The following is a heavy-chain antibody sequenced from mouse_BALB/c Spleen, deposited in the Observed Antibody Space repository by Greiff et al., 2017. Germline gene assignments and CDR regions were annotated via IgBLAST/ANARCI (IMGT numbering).Heavy chain of an antibody. Sequence: EVKVVESGGGLVQPGGSLKLSCAASGFTFSSYTMSWVRQTPEKRLEWVAYISNGGGSTYYPDTVKGRFTISRDNAKNTLYLQMSSLKSEDTAMYYCARAPLQEYAMDYWGQGTSVTVSS. CDR1: GFTFSSYT. CDR3: ARAPLQEYAMDY. J-gene: IGHJ4*01. V-gene: IGHV5-12-2*01. CDR2: ISNGGGST. D-gene: IGHD1-2*01.